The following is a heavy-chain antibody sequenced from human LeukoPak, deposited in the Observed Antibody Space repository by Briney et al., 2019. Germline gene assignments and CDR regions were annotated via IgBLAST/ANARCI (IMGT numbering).Heavy chain of an antibody. Sequence: ASVKVSCKASGYNISSYGISWVRQAPGQGLEWMGWISAYNGNTKYVEKFQGRVSMTTDTSTRIVYMDLRSLRSNDTAVYYCARDSAEDFYDSSGSYIFDIWGQGTMVTVSS. J-gene: IGHJ3*02. CDR3: ARDSAEDFYDSSGSYIFDI. CDR1: GYNISSYG. CDR2: ISAYNGNT. D-gene: IGHD3-22*01. V-gene: IGHV1-18*01.